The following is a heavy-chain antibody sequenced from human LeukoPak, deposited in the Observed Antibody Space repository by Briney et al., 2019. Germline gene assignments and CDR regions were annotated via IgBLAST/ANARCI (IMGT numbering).Heavy chain of an antibody. D-gene: IGHD2-2*01. CDR3: ARDVGEYCSSINCHASDY. CDR1: GYTFTGYY. V-gene: IGHV1-2*02. Sequence: ASVKVSCNASGYTFTGYYMHWVRQAPGQGLEWMGWINPSSGGTNYAQKFHGRVTITRDTSISTVYMELSRLRSDDTAVYYCARDVGEYCSSINCHASDYWGQGTLVTVSS. J-gene: IGHJ4*02. CDR2: INPSSGGT.